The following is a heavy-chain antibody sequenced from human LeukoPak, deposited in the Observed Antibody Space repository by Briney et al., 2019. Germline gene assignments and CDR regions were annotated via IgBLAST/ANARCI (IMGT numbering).Heavy chain of an antibody. CDR3: ARAPTYGTTFFDY. J-gene: IGHJ4*02. CDR1: GGTFSSYA. Sequence: SVKVSCKASGGTFSSYAICWVRQAPGQGLEWMGGIIPIFGTANYAQKFQGRVTITADESTSTAYMELSSLRSEDTAVYYCARAPTYGTTFFDYWGQGTLVTVSS. D-gene: IGHD1-1*01. V-gene: IGHV1-69*13. CDR2: IIPIFGTA.